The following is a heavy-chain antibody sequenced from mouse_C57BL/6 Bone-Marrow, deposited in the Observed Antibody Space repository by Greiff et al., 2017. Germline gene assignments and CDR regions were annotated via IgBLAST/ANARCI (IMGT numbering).Heavy chain of an antibody. J-gene: IGHJ3*01. V-gene: IGHV5-17*01. CDR3: ARTSQFAY. Sequence: DVLLVESGGGLVKPGGSLKLSCAASGFTFSDYGMHWVRQAPEKGLEWVAYISSGSSTIYYADTVKGRFTISRDNAKNTLFLQMTSLRSEDTAMYYCARTSQFAYWGQGTLVTVSA. CDR2: ISSGSSTI. CDR1: GFTFSDYG.